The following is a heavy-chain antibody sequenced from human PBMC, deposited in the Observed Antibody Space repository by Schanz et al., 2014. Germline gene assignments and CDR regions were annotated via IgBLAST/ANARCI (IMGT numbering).Heavy chain of an antibody. Sequence: EVQLLESGGGLVQPGGSLRLSCLASGFAFSSYSMNWVRQAPGKGLEWVSRIKSDGSSTSYADSVKGRFAISRDNAKNTLYLQMNSLRAEDTAVYYCAKSDAFDIWGQGTMVTVSS. J-gene: IGHJ3*02. V-gene: IGHV3-74*02. CDR3: AKSDAFDI. CDR2: IKSDGSST. CDR1: GFAFSSYS.